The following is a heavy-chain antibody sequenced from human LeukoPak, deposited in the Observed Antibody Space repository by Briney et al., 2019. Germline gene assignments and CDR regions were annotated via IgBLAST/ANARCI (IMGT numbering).Heavy chain of an antibody. J-gene: IGHJ1*01. CDR1: GGTFSSYA. CDR2: IITICGRA. V-gene: IGHV1-69*05. CDR3: ARGPITFGGVIPSAEYFQH. Sequence: VAAVTVSFTGSGGTFSSYAISWVRQGPGQGEERVGGIITICGRAKYEQKFQGRGTITTEENTSKAYMEQRSLRAEHTALYYCARGPITFGGVIPSAEYFQHWGQGTLVTVSS. D-gene: IGHD3-16*02.